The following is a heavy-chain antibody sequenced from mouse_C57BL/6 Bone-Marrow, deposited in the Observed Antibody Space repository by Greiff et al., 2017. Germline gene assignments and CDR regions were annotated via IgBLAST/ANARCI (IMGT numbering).Heavy chain of an antibody. CDR2: IYPGNSDT. CDR1: GYTFTRYW. V-gene: IGHV1-5*01. Sequence: DVKLQESGTVLARPGASVKMSCKTSGYTFTRYWMHWVKQRPGQGLEWIGAIYPGNSDTRYNQKFKGKAKLTAVTSASTAYVELRILTNEDSAVDFYTAVHYGSSYYDFGGWGQGTTLTVSS. J-gene: IGHJ2*01. CDR3: TAVHYGSSYYDFGG. D-gene: IGHD1-1*01.